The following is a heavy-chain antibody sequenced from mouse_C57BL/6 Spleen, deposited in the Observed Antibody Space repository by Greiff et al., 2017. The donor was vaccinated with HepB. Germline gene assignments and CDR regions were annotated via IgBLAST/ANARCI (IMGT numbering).Heavy chain of an antibody. Sequence: EVQLQQSGPELVKPGASVKISCKASGYSFTGYYMNWVKQSPEKSLEWIGEINPSTGGTTYNQKFKAKATLTVDKSSSTAYMQLKSLTSEDSAVYYCARGDYFEGYFDVWGTGTTVTVSS. V-gene: IGHV1-42*01. CDR3: ARGDYFEGYFDV. CDR2: INPSTGGT. D-gene: IGHD1-1*01. CDR1: GYSFTGYY. J-gene: IGHJ1*03.